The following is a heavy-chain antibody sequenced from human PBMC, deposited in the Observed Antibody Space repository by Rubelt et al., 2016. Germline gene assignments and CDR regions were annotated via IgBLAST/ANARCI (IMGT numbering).Heavy chain of an antibody. D-gene: IGHD6-6*01. CDR2: ITLYNGNT. CDR3: GRSASIAGD. V-gene: IGHV1-68*02. J-gene: IGHJ4*02. CDR1: GYTFTYCS. Sequence: QVQLGQSEAEVKKPGASVKVSCKASGYTFTYCSLHWLQQAPGQGLERMRWITLYNGNTNYAKKFQGSVPITRYRSLRTAYIELSSLRSDDSAGYYWGRSASIAGDWGQGTLVTVSS.